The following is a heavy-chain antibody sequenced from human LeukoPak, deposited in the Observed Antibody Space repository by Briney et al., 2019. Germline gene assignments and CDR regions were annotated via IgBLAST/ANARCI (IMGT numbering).Heavy chain of an antibody. V-gene: IGHV3-9*01. D-gene: IGHD3-10*01. CDR2: ISWNSGSI. CDR1: GFTFDDYA. Sequence: PGRSLRLSCAASGFTFDDYAMHWVRQAPGKGLEWVSGISWNSGSIGYADSVKGRFTISRDNAKNSLYLQMNSLRVEDTAVYYCAKNYGFDFWGQGTLVTVSS. CDR3: AKNYGFDF. J-gene: IGHJ4*02.